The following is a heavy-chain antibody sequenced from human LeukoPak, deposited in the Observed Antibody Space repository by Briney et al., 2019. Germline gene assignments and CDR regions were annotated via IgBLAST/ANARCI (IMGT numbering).Heavy chain of an antibody. V-gene: IGHV1-69*13. D-gene: IGHD3-16*01. J-gene: IGHJ6*03. Sequence: GASVKVSCKASGGTFSSYAISWVRQAPGQGLEWMGGIIPIFGTANYAQKFQGRVTITADESTSTAYMELSSLRSEDTAVYYCARGGVGVYYYYMDVWGKGTTVTVSS. CDR1: GGTFSSYA. CDR2: IIPIFGTA. CDR3: ARGGVGVYYYYMDV.